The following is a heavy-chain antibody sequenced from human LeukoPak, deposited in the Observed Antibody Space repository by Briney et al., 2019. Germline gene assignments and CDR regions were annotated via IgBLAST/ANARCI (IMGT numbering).Heavy chain of an antibody. J-gene: IGHJ4*02. V-gene: IGHV3-21*04. CDR3: AKSGYYDINTGYFDY. Sequence: KAGGPLRLSCAASGFTFSSYSMNWVRQAPGKGLEWVSSISSSSSYIYYADSVKGRFTISRDNSKNTLYLQMNSLRAEDTAVYYCAKSGYYDINTGYFDYWGQGTLVTVSS. CDR1: GFTFSSYS. D-gene: IGHD3-9*01. CDR2: ISSSSSYI.